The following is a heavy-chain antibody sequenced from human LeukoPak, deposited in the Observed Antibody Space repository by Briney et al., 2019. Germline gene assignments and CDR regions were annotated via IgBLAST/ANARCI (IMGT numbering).Heavy chain of an antibody. CDR2: IYYSGST. J-gene: IGHJ4*02. CDR3: ARRGDYFRYFDY. CDR1: GYSISSGYY. V-gene: IGHV4-38-2*01. D-gene: IGHD4-17*01. Sequence: SETLSLTCAVSGYSISSGYYWGWIRQPPGKGLEWIGSIYYSGSTYYNPSLKSRVTISVDTSKNQFSLKLSSVTAADTAVYYCARRGDYFRYFDYWGQGTLVTVSS.